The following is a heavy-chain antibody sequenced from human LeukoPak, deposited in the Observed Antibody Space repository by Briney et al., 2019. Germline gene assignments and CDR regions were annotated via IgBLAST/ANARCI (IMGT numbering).Heavy chain of an antibody. J-gene: IGHJ4*02. Sequence: SETLSLTCTVSGGSISSYYWSWIRQPPGKGLEWIGYIYYSGSTNYNPSLKSRVTISVDTSKNQFSLKLNSVTAADTAVYYCARTGDDSLWELRLDYWGQVTLVTVSS. D-gene: IGHD1-26*01. CDR3: ARTGDDSLWELRLDY. CDR2: IYYSGST. CDR1: GGSISSYY. V-gene: IGHV4-59*01.